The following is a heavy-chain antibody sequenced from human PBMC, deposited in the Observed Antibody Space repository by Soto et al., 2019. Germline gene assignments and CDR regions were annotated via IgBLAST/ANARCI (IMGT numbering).Heavy chain of an antibody. CDR3: ARPAGKQHEDVFDY. CDR2: IYPGDSDN. D-gene: IGHD6-13*01. Sequence: GESLKISCKGSGYSFTSYWIGWVRQMPGKGLEWVGIIYPGDSDNRYSPSFQGQVTILAANFINTAYLQGDRLKGWEPASVYCARPAGKQHEDVFDYWGQGTLVTVSS. CDR1: GYSFTSYW. V-gene: IGHV5-51*01. J-gene: IGHJ4*02.